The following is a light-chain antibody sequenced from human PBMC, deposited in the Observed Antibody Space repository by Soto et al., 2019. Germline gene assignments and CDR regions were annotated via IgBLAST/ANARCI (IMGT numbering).Light chain of an antibody. CDR1: SSDIGKYNL. Sequence: QSVLTQPASVSGSPGQSITISCTGTSSDIGKYNLVSWFQHHPGKAPKLIISDVTQWPSGASNRFSGSKSGNTASLTIFGLQPADEADYYCSSYAGGTTFYVFGTGTKLTVL. CDR3: SSYAGGTTFYV. V-gene: IGLV2-23*02. J-gene: IGLJ1*01. CDR2: DVT.